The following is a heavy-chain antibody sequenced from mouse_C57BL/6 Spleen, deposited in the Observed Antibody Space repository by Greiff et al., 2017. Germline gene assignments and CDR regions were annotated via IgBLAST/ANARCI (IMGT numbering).Heavy chain of an antibody. Sequence: VQLQQPGAELVRPGSSVKLSCKASGYTFTSYWMHWVKQRPIQGLEWIGNIDPSDSDTHYNQKFKDKATLTVDQSSSTAYMQLSSLTSEDSAVYYCARRGYSSMDYWGQGTSVTVSS. J-gene: IGHJ4*01. CDR3: ARRGYSSMDY. D-gene: IGHD3-2*02. CDR1: GYTFTSYW. V-gene: IGHV1-52*01. CDR2: IDPSDSDT.